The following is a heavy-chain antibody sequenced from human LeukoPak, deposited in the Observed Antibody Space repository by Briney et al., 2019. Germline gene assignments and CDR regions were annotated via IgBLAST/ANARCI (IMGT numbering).Heavy chain of an antibody. CDR1: GFTFSSYA. D-gene: IGHD5-12*01. CDR3: AKDRGYDFSYGMDG. CDR2: ISGSGGSP. Sequence: GGSLRLSCAASGFTFSSYAVSWVRQAPGKGLECVSIISGSGGSPDYADSVQGRFTISRDNPKNTLYLQMSSLRVEDTAVYYCAKDRGYDFSYGMDGWGQGTTATVSS. J-gene: IGHJ6*02. V-gene: IGHV3-23*01.